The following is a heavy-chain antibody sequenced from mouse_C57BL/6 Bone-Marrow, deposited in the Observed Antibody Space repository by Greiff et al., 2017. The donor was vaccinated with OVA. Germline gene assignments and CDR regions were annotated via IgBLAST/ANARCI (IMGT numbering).Heavy chain of an antibody. V-gene: IGHV1-5*01. CDR1: GYTFTSYW. CDR2: IYPGNSDT. J-gene: IGHJ4*01. Sequence: EVQLQQSGTVLARPGASVKMSCKTSGYTFTSYWMHWVKQRPGQGLEWIGAIYPGNSDTSYNQKFKGKAKLTAVTSASTAYMELSSLTDEDSAVYYCTRPLAFGYAMDYRGKGTTVTVSS. CDR3: TRPLAFGYAMDY. D-gene: IGHD6-1*01.